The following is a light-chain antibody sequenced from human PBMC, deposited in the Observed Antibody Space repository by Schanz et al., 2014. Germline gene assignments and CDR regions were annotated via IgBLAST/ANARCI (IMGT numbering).Light chain of an antibody. CDR1: RSVGTY. Sequence: DILLTQSPATLSLSPGERATLSCRASRSVGTYLTWYQQKPGQAPRLLIYDASNRASGIPARFSGSGSGTDFTLTINSLEPEDSAIYYCHQRSTWLRVTFGGGTRVEIK. V-gene: IGKV3-11*01. CDR3: HQRSTWLRVT. CDR2: DAS. J-gene: IGKJ4*01.